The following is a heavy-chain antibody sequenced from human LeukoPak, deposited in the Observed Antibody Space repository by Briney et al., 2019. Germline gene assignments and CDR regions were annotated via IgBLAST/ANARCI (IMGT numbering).Heavy chain of an antibody. CDR1: GDTVSSNSAA. J-gene: IGHJ4*02. V-gene: IGHV6-1*01. CDR3: ARDLHELELYYFDS. CDR2: TYYRSKWFN. Sequence: SQTLSLTCDISGDTVSSNSAAWSWIRQSPSRGLEWLVRTYYRSKWFNDYAMSVKGRMTINPDTSKNQFSLQLNSVTPEDTAVYYCARDLHELELYYFDSWGQGTLVIVSS. D-gene: IGHD1-7*01.